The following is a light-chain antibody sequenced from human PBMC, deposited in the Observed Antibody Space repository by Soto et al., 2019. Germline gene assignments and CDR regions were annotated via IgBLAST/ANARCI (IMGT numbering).Light chain of an antibody. CDR3: QQYGTSGT. CDR1: QSVSNNY. CDR2: GAS. J-gene: IGKJ1*01. Sequence: EIVLTQSPGTLSLSPGERATLSCRASQSVSNNYLAWYQQKPGQAPRLLIYGASNRATGIPDRLSGSGSGTDFTLTISRLEPEDFAVYYCQQYGTSGTFGKGNKV. V-gene: IGKV3-20*01.